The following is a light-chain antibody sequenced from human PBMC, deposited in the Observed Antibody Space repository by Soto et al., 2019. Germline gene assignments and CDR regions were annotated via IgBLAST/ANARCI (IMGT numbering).Light chain of an antibody. J-gene: IGKJ1*01. CDR1: QSISSSY. CDR3: QQYGSSGT. Sequence: EIVMTQSPATLSVSPGERATLSCRANQSISSSYLAWYQQKPGQAPRLLIYGASNRATGIPDRFSGSGSGTDFTLTISRLEPEDFTVYYCQQYGSSGTFGQGTKVDIK. CDR2: GAS. V-gene: IGKV3-20*01.